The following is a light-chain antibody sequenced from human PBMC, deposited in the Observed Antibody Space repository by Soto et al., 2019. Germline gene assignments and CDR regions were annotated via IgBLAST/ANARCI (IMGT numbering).Light chain of an antibody. CDR1: SSNIGAGYD. Sequence: VLTQPPSVSGAPGQRVTISCTGSSSNIGAGYDVHWYQQLPGTAPKLLIYGNSNRPSGVPDRFSGSKSGTSASLAITGLQAEDEADYYCQSYDSSLSGSWVFGGGTKVTVL. V-gene: IGLV1-40*01. J-gene: IGLJ3*02. CDR2: GNS. CDR3: QSYDSSLSGSWV.